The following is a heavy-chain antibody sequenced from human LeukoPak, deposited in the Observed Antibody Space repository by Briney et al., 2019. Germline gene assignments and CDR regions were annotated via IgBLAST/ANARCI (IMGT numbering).Heavy chain of an antibody. J-gene: IGHJ4*02. CDR2: ISGSGGST. V-gene: IGHV3-23*01. Sequence: GESLKISCAASGFTFSSYAMSWVRQAPGKGLEWVSAISGSGGSTYYADSVEGRFTISRDNSKNTLYLQMNSLRAEDTAVYYCAKDRMITFSFDYWGQGTLVTVSS. CDR1: GFTFSSYA. CDR3: AKDRMITFSFDY. D-gene: IGHD3-16*01.